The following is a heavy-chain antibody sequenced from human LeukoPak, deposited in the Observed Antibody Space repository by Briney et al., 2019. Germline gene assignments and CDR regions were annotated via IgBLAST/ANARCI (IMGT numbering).Heavy chain of an antibody. Sequence: ASVTVSCKASGYTFTSYYMHWVRQAPGQGLEWMGIINPSGGSTSYAQKFQGRVTMTRDISTSTVYMELSSLRSEDTAVYYCARDPAYSGVVGATHFDYWGQGTLVTVSS. V-gene: IGHV1-46*01. D-gene: IGHD1-26*01. CDR3: ARDPAYSGVVGATHFDY. CDR1: GYTFTSYY. CDR2: INPSGGST. J-gene: IGHJ4*02.